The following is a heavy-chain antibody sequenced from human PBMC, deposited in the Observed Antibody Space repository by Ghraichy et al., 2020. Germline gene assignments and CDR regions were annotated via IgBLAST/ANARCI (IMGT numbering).Heavy chain of an antibody. V-gene: IGHV3-23*01. Sequence: GGSLRLSCAASGFTFSSYAMSWVRQAPGKGLEWVSAISGSGGSTYYADSVKGRFTISRDNSKNTLYLQMNSLRAEDTAVYYCAKARHFAWLLYPWVVYWGQGTLVTVSS. CDR1: GFTFSSYA. J-gene: IGHJ4*02. D-gene: IGHD3-9*01. CDR2: ISGSGGST. CDR3: AKARHFAWLLYPWVVY.